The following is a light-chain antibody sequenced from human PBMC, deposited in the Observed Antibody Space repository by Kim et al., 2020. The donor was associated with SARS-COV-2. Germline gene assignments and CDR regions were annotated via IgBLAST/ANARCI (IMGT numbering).Light chain of an antibody. J-gene: IGLJ3*02. CDR3: QAWDSSTAWV. CDR1: KLGDKY. V-gene: IGLV3-1*01. Sequence: SYELTQPPSVSVSPGQTASITCSGDKLGDKYACWYQQKPGQSPVLVIYQDSKRPSGIPERFSGSNYGNTATLTISGTQAMDEADSYCQAWDSSTAWVFGG. CDR2: QDS.